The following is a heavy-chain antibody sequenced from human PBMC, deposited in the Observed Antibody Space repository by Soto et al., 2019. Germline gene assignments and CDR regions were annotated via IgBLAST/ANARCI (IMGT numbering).Heavy chain of an antibody. V-gene: IGHV3-11*01. J-gene: IGHJ5*02. CDR1: GFTFSDYY. D-gene: IGHD6-13*01. CDR3: ASRAHYSSSWYWFDP. Sequence: GGSLRLSCAASGFTFSDYYMSWIRQAPGKGLEWVSYISSSGSTIYYTDSVKGGFTLARDNAKNSLYLQMNSLIAEDTAVYYCASRAHYSSSWYWFDPWGQGTLVTVSS. CDR2: ISSSGSTI.